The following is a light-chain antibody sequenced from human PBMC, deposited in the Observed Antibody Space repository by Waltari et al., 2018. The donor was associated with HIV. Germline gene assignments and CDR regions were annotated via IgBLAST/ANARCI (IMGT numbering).Light chain of an antibody. Sequence: QSALTQPPSASGSPGQSVTISCTGTSSDVGGYNYVSWYQQHPGKAPKLLIYEVTEGPSGVSSRFSGSKSGYTASLTVSGLQAEDEADYYCSSYAGSRGLFGGGTKLTV. V-gene: IGLV2-8*01. CDR1: SSDVGGYNY. CDR2: EVT. CDR3: SSYAGSRGL. J-gene: IGLJ2*01.